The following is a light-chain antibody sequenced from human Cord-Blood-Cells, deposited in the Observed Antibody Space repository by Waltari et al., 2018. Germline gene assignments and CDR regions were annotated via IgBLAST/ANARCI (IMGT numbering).Light chain of an antibody. CDR1: SSDVGGYNY. V-gene: IGLV2-8*01. J-gene: IGLJ3*02. Sequence: QSALTQPPSASGSPGQSVTISCTGTSSDVGGYNYVSWYQQHPGKAPKLMIYEVSKRPSWVPCRFSGSKSGNTASLAVSGLQAEDVADYYCSSYAGSNNLVFGGGTKLTVL. CDR3: SSYAGSNNLV. CDR2: EVS.